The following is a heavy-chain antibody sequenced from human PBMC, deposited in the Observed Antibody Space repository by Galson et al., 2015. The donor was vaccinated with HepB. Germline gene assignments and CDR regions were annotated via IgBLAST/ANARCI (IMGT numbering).Heavy chain of an antibody. Sequence: SVKVSCKASGGTFSSYAISWVRQAPGQGLEWMGRIIPILGIANYAQKFQGRVTITADKSTSTAYMELSSLRSEDTAVYYCARDDRNSSGWYVYWGQGTLVTVSS. D-gene: IGHD6-19*01. V-gene: IGHV1-69*04. CDR2: IIPILGIA. CDR1: GGTFSSYA. J-gene: IGHJ4*02. CDR3: ARDDRNSSGWYVY.